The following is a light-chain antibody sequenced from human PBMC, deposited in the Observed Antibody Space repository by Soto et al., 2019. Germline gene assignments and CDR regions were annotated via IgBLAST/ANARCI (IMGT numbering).Light chain of an antibody. CDR1: QTVRNNY. CDR3: QQYDDALWT. CDR2: DAS. Sequence: EFVLTQSPGTLSLSPGERATLSCRASQTVRNNYLAWYQQKPGQAPRLLIYDASSRATGIPDRFSGSGSGTDFTLTISRLEPEDFAVYYCQQYDDALWTFGQGTKVDIK. V-gene: IGKV3-20*01. J-gene: IGKJ1*01.